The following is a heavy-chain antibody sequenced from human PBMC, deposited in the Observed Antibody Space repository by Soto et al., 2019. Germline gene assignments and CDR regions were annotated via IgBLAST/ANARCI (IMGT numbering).Heavy chain of an antibody. V-gene: IGHV4-59*01. CDR1: GGSISSYY. J-gene: IGHJ4*02. CDR2: IYYSGST. D-gene: IGHD2-2*01. CDR3: ARTLGYCSSTSCYSFDY. Sequence: SETLSLTCTVSGGSISSYYWSWIRQPPGKGLEWIGYIYYSGSTNYNPSLKSRVTISVDTSKNQFSLKLSSVTAADTAVYYCARTLGYCSSTSCYSFDYWGQGTLVTVSS.